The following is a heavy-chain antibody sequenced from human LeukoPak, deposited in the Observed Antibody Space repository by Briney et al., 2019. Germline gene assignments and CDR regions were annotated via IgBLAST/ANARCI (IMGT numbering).Heavy chain of an antibody. V-gene: IGHV4-59*01. Sequence: SGTLFLTCTVSGGSISSYHWSWIRQPPGKGLEWIGYIHYSGGTNYNPSLKSRVTISVVTSKNQFSLKLTSVTTEDTAVYYCARSWAMSEYCFGGNCYSPGYWGQGTLVTVSS. D-gene: IGHD2-15*01. CDR2: IHYSGGT. J-gene: IGHJ4*02. CDR3: ARSWAMSEYCFGGNCYSPGY. CDR1: GGSISSYH.